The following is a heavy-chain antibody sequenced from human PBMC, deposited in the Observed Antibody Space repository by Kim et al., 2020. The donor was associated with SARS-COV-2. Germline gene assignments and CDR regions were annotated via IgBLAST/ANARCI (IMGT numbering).Heavy chain of an antibody. CDR3: ARMYCGGDCYPHYYYYYYMDV. CDR2: IYYSGST. Sequence: SETLSLTCTVSGGSISSYYWSWIRQPPGKGLEWIGYIYYSGSTNYNPSLKSRVTISVDTSKNQFSLKLSSVTAADTAVYYCARMYCGGDCYPHYYYYYYMDVWGKGTTVTVSS. V-gene: IGHV4-59*01. CDR1: GGSISSYY. D-gene: IGHD2-21*01. J-gene: IGHJ6*03.